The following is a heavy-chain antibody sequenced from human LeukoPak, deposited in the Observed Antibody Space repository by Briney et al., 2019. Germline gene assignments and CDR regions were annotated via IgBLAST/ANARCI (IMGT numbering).Heavy chain of an antibody. Sequence: PGGSLRLSCAASGFTFSSYWMSWVRQAPGKGLEWVANIKQDGSEKYYVDSVEGRFTISRDNAKNSLYLQMNSLRAEDTAVYYCARVARDGYNQGDYWGQGTLVTVSS. V-gene: IGHV3-7*01. CDR3: ARVARDGYNQGDY. CDR1: GFTFSSYW. D-gene: IGHD5-24*01. CDR2: IKQDGSEK. J-gene: IGHJ4*02.